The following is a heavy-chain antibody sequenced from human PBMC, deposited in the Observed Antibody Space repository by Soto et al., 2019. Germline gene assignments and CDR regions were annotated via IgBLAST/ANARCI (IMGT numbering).Heavy chain of an antibody. Sequence: GGSLRLSCAASGFTFSSYGMHWVRQAPGKGLEWVVVISYDGSNKYYADSVKGRFTISRDNSKNTLYRQMNSLGAEDTAVYYCAKDLSSSSWYDAFDIWSQVTMVTVSS. J-gene: IGHJ3*02. CDR2: ISYDGSNK. D-gene: IGHD6-13*01. V-gene: IGHV3-30*18. CDR1: GFTFSSYG. CDR3: AKDLSSSSWYDAFDI.